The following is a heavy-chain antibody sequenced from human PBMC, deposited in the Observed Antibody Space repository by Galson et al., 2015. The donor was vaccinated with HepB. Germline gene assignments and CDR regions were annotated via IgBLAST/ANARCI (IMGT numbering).Heavy chain of an antibody. CDR3: ARWSSSSWPLDPAYYYYYMDV. CDR2: IYPGDSDT. D-gene: IGHD6-13*01. J-gene: IGHJ6*03. V-gene: IGHV5-51*01. Sequence: QSGAEVKKPGESLKISCKGSGYSFTSYWIGWVRQMPGKGLEWMGIIYPGDSDTRYSPSFQGQVTISADKSISTAYLQWSSLKASDTAMYYCARWSSSSWPLDPAYYYYYMDVWGKGTTVTVSS. CDR1: GYSFTSYW.